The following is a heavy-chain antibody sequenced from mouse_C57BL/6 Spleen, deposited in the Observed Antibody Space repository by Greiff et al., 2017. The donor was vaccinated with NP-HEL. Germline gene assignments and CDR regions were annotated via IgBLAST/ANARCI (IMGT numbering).Heavy chain of an antibody. CDR1: GYTFTDYY. J-gene: IGHJ2*01. CDR3: ARGSGGPDY. CDR2: IYPGSGNT. D-gene: IGHD3-1*01. V-gene: IGHV1-76*01. Sequence: QVQLQQSGAELVRPGASVKLSCKASGYTFTDYYINWVKQRPGQGLEWIARIYPGSGNTYYNEKFKGKATLTAEKSSSTAYMQLSSLTSEDAAVYFCARGSGGPDYWGQGTTLTVSS.